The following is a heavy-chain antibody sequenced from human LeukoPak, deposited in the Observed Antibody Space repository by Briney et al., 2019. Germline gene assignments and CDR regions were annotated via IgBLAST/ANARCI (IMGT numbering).Heavy chain of an antibody. V-gene: IGHV1-18*01. D-gene: IGHD6-19*01. CDR1: GYTFTSYG. Sequence: ASVKVSCKASGYTFTSYGISWVRQAPGQGLEWMGWISAYNGNTNYAQKLQGRVTMTTDTSTSTAYMELRSLRSDDTAVYYCARDRATAYSSGWYRAFDPWGQGTLVTVSS. CDR2: ISAYNGNT. CDR3: ARDRATAYSSGWYRAFDP. J-gene: IGHJ5*02.